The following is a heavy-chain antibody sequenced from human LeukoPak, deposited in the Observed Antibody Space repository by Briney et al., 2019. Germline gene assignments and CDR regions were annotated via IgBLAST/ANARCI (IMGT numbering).Heavy chain of an antibody. J-gene: IGHJ4*02. V-gene: IGHV3-15*01. CDR3: STAGYCSGGDCYSFDY. CDR1: GFTFSTAW. Sequence: RGSLRLSCAPSGFTFSTAWMCWVRQAPEKGLEWVGRIKRKIDGGTTEYAAAAKRRFTISRNDSKNTVYLQMNSLKTEDTAVYFCSTAGYCSGGDCYSFDYWGQGIRVTLSS. D-gene: IGHD2-15*01. CDR2: IKRKIDGGTT.